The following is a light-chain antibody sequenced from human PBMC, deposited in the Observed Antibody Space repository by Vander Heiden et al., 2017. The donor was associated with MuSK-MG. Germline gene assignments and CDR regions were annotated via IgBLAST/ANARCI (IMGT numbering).Light chain of an antibody. Sequence: QSALTQPASVSGSPGQSITISCTGTSSDVGGYNYVSWYQQPPGKAPKLMIYDVSNRPSGVSNRFSASKSGNTASLTISGLQAEDAADYYCCSYTSSSTLVFGGGTKLTVL. CDR2: DVS. J-gene: IGLJ2*01. CDR1: SSDVGGYNY. V-gene: IGLV2-14*01. CDR3: CSYTSSSTLV.